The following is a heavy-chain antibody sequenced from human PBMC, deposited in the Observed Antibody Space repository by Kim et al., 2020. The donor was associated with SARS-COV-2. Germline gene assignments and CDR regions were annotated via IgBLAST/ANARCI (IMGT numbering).Heavy chain of an antibody. CDR3: ARDIPNTHYFDY. D-gene: IGHD2-2*02. J-gene: IGHJ4*02. Sequence: NYHPSLKSRVTRSVDKSKNQFSLKLSSVTAADTAVYYCARDIPNTHYFDYWGQGTLVTVSS. V-gene: IGHV4-4*02.